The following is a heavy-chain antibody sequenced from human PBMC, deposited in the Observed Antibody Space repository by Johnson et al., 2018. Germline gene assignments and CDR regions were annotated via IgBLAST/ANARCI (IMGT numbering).Heavy chain of an antibody. D-gene: IGHD6-13*01. Sequence: QVQLQESGPGLVKPSETLSLTCTVSGGSISSYYWSWIRQPPGKGLEWIGYTYYSGSTNYNPSLKSRVTISVDTSKNQFSLKLSSVTAADPAVYYCAREGYSSSWFDYWGQGTLVTVSS. CDR2: TYYSGST. J-gene: IGHJ4*02. CDR3: AREGYSSSWFDY. V-gene: IGHV4-59*01. CDR1: GGSISSYY.